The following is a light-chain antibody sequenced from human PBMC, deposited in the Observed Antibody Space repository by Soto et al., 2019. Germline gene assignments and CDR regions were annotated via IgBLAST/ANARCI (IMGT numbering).Light chain of an antibody. J-gene: IGKJ4*01. Sequence: EIVVMHSSSTLSVSRGERATLSCRASQSVGSDLAWYQQKPGQAPRLVIYDIFNRATGVQTRISGSGSGTDLTITISSLQSEDSEVYYCQKYNSCHLNFGGGKKVDIK. CDR1: QSVGSD. CDR3: QKYNSCHLN. V-gene: IGKV3D-15*02. CDR2: DIF.